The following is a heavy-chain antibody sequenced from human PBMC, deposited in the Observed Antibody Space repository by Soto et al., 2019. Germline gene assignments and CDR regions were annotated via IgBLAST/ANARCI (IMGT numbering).Heavy chain of an antibody. CDR3: ARVWWQYCSSTSCYEGGTFDY. V-gene: IGHV3-66*01. J-gene: IGHJ4*02. CDR2: IYSGGST. D-gene: IGHD2-2*01. CDR1: GFTVSSNY. Sequence: GGSLRLSCAASGFTVSSNYMSWVRKAPGKGLEWVSVIYSGGSTYYADSVKGRFTISRDNSKNTLYLQMNSLRAEDTAVYYCARVWWQYCSSTSCYEGGTFDYWGQGTLVTVSS.